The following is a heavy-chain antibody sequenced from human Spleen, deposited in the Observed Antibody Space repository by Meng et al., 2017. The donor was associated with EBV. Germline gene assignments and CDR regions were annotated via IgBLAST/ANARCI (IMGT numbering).Heavy chain of an antibody. J-gene: IGHJ5*02. V-gene: IGHV4-39*01. CDR3: ARPFPSWQSPRLDPFGA. D-gene: IGHD6-19*01. CDR2: VHYTGST. CDR1: GDSISSFYY. Sequence: LQRPASGPGQVKPSETLSLTCTVSGDSISSFYYWGWIRQPPGRGLEWIGSVHYTGSTYYSPSPKSRVTVSVDTSKNQFSLRLTSVTAADTAVYYCARPFPSWQSPRLDPFGAWGQGTLVTVSS.